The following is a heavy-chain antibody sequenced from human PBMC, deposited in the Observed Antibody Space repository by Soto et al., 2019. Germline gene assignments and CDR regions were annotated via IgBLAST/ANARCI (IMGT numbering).Heavy chain of an antibody. CDR2: IYYSGST. D-gene: IGHD3-3*01. CDR1: GGSISSYY. Sequence: SETLSLTCTVSGGSISSYYWSWIRQPPGKGLEWIGYIYYSGSTNYNPSLKSRVTISVDTSKNQFSLKLSSVTAADTAVYYCARRSYDFWSGSHYYYYMYVWGKGTTVTVSS. J-gene: IGHJ6*03. CDR3: ARRSYDFWSGSHYYYYMYV. V-gene: IGHV4-59*08.